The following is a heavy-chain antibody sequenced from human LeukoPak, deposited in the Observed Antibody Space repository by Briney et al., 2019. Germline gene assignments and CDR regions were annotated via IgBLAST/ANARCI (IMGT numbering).Heavy chain of an antibody. CDR2: ISGSGGST. CDR3: PKGYYDYVWGSYYFDY. D-gene: IGHD3-16*01. CDR1: GFTFSSYA. Sequence: GGSLRLSCAASGFTFSSYAMSWVRQAPGKGLEWVSAISGSGGSTYYADSVKGRFTISRDNSRDTLYLQMNSLRAEDTAVYYCPKGYYDYVWGSYYFDYWGQGTLVTVSS. V-gene: IGHV3-23*01. J-gene: IGHJ4*02.